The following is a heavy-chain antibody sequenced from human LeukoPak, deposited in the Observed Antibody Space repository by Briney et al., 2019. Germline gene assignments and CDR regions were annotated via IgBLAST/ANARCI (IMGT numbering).Heavy chain of an antibody. CDR2: ITSSSSTI. V-gene: IGHV3-48*04. CDR1: GFTFSRYS. D-gene: IGHD3-10*02. CDR3: AELGITMIGGV. Sequence: PGGSLRLSCAASGFTFSRYSMNWLRQAPGKGLEWVSYITSSSSTIYYADSVKGRFTISRDNAKNSLYLQMNSLRAEDTAVYYCAELGITMIGGVWGKGTTVTISS. J-gene: IGHJ6*04.